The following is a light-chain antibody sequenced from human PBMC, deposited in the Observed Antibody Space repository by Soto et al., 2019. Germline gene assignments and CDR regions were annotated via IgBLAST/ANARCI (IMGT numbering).Light chain of an antibody. CDR3: QQSYTNPIT. V-gene: IGKV1-39*01. CDR1: QNIASY. Sequence: IQLTQSPFSLSASVGDRVTITCRASQNIASYLSWYQQKPGKAPKLLIYTASSLQSGVPSRFSGSESGTDFTLTISSLQPEDFATYYCQQSYTNPITFGQGTRLEIK. CDR2: TAS. J-gene: IGKJ5*01.